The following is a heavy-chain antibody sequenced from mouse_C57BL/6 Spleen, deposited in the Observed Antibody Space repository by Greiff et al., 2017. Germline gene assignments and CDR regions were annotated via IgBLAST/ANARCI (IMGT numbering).Heavy chain of an antibody. CDR1: GYAFSSSW. CDR3: ARGMGYPMDY. D-gene: IGHD2-2*01. J-gene: IGHJ4*01. CDR2: IYPGDGDT. V-gene: IGHV1-82*01. Sequence: QVQLQQSGPELVKPGASVKISCKASGYAFSSSWMNWVKQRPGKGLEWIGRIYPGDGDTNYNGKFKGKATLTADKSSSTAYMQLSSLTSEDSAVXFCARGMGYPMDYWGQGTSVTVSS.